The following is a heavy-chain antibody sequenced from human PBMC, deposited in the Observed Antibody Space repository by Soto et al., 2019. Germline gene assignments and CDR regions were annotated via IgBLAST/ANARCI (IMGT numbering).Heavy chain of an antibody. CDR1: GGSISSGGHY. CDR2: IYYSGST. D-gene: IGHD3-22*01. Sequence: QVQLQESGPGLVKPSQTLSLTCTVSGGSISSGGHYWSWIRQHPRKGLEWIGYIYYSGSTYYNPSLKSRVTISVDTSKNQFSLKLSSVTAADTAVYYCAIYDSSGSRGFQHWGQGTLVTVSS. J-gene: IGHJ1*01. V-gene: IGHV4-31*03. CDR3: AIYDSSGSRGFQH.